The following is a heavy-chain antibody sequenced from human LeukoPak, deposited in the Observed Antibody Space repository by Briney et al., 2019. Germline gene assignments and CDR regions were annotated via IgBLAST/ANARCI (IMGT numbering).Heavy chain of an antibody. D-gene: IGHD3-22*01. Sequence: ASVKVSCKASGYTFTSYDINWVRQATGQGLEWMGWMNPNSGNTGYAQKFQGRATMTRNTSISTAYMELSSLRSEDTAVYYCARGLYYGFYYYYYGMDVWGQGTTVTVSS. CDR1: GYTFTSYD. CDR2: MNPNSGNT. CDR3: ARGLYYGFYYYYYGMDV. J-gene: IGHJ6*02. V-gene: IGHV1-8*01.